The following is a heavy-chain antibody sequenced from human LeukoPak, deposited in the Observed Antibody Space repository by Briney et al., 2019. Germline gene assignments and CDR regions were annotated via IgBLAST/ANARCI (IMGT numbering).Heavy chain of an antibody. V-gene: IGHV3-74*03. Sequence: GGSLRLSCVISGFSFRNYWMHWVRQAPGRGLVWVSRLNSDETSATYADSVKGRFTTSRDTAKNTLYLDMNSLRVEDTAVYYCARAPPTFLTHRFDPWGQGTLVTVSS. J-gene: IGHJ5*02. CDR3: ARAPPTFLTHRFDP. CDR1: GFSFRNYW. CDR2: LNSDETSA. D-gene: IGHD7-27*01.